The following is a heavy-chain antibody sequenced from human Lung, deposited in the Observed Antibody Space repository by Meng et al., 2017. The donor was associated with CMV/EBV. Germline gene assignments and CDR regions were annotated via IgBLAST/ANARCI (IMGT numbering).Heavy chain of an antibody. CDR1: GFTFSDYA. D-gene: IGHD3-3*01. J-gene: IGHJ4*02. V-gene: IGHV3-23*03. CDR2: IYSGDIST. Sequence: GESLKISCVASGFTFSDYAMTWVRQAPGKRLEWVSTIYSGDISTFYADSVKGRFTISRDSSKNTLYLQMNSLRAEDTALYYCAKGGEWLALDYWGQGTLVXVSS. CDR3: AKGGEWLALDY.